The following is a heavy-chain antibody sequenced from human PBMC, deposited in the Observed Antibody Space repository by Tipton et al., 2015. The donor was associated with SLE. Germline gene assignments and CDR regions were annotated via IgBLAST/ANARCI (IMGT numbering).Heavy chain of an antibody. Sequence: TLSLTCAVSGYPIGTDYYWGWFRQPPGKGLEWIGESNPSGSTNYNPSLKSRVTISMDTSNNQFSLKLTSVSAADTAVYYCATGTLVGSWYYSMDVWGKGTTVTVSS. CDR1: GYPIGTDYY. J-gene: IGHJ6*03. CDR3: ATGTLVGSWYYSMDV. D-gene: IGHD2-2*03. CDR2: SNPSGST. V-gene: IGHV4-38-2*01.